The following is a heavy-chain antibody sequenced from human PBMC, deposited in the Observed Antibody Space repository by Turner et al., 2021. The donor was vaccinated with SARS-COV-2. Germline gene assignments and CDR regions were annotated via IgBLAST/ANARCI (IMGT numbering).Heavy chain of an antibody. Sequence: QLQLQDSGPGLVKPSETLSLTCTVSGGSISSSSYYWGWIRQPPGKGLEWIGSIYYSGSTYYNPSLKSRVTTSVDTSKNQFSLKMSSVTAADTAVYYCASTVWLRGAFDIWGQGTMVTVSS. CDR1: GGSISSSSYY. CDR2: IYYSGST. D-gene: IGHD5-18*01. CDR3: ASTVWLRGAFDI. J-gene: IGHJ3*02. V-gene: IGHV4-39*01.